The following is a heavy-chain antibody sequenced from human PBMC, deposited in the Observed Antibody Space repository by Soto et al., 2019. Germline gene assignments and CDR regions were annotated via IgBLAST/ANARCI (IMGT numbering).Heavy chain of an antibody. CDR1: GGSTSSYY. CDR3: ARQVGGGYDPRPLFFAFDY. CDR2: IYYSGST. Sequence: SETLSLTCTVSGGSTSSYYWSWIRQPPGKGLEWIGYIYYSGSTNYNPSLKSRVTISVDTSKNQFSLKLSSVTAADTAVYYCARQVGGGYDPRPLFFAFDYWGQGTLVTVSS. D-gene: IGHD3-16*01. J-gene: IGHJ4*02. V-gene: IGHV4-59*08.